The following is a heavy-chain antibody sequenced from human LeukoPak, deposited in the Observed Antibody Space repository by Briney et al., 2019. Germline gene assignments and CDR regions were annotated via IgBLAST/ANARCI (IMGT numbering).Heavy chain of an antibody. CDR3: ARELLGYCSSTSCSSGAFDI. CDR1: GGSISSHY. D-gene: IGHD2-2*01. Sequence: SETLSLTCTVSGGSISSHYWSWIRQPPGKGLEWIGYIYYSGSTNYNPSLKSRVTISVDTSKNQFSLKLSSVTAADTAVYYCARELLGYCSSTSCSSGAFDIWGQGTMVTVSS. J-gene: IGHJ3*02. CDR2: IYYSGST. V-gene: IGHV4-59*11.